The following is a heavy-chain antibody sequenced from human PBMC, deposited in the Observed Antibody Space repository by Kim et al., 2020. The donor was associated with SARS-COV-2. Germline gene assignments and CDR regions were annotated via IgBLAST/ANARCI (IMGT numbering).Heavy chain of an antibody. J-gene: IGHJ6*02. CDR3: ARAARGFYYGMDV. Sequence: SETLSLTCTVSGGSINSDNWWSWVRQPPGKGLEWIGEIYHSGSTKYNPSLKSRVTISADKSKNQVSLKLSSVTAADTAVYYCARAARGFYYGMDVWGQGTTVTVSS. V-gene: IGHV4-4*02. D-gene: IGHD3-10*01. CDR1: GGSINSDNW. CDR2: IYHSGST.